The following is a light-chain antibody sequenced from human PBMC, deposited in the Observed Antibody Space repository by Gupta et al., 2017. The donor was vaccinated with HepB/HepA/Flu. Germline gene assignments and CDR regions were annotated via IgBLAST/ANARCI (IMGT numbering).Light chain of an antibody. CDR2: GVS. CDR3: QQDHDLPT. Sequence: EIQMTQFPVTLSVSPGERATLSCRASQNIGNDLVWYQQKPGQAPRLLIFGVSNRAAGIPARFSGSGSGTEFTLTISSRQSEDFAVYYWQQDHDLPTFGQGTKVEIK. CDR1: QNIGND. J-gene: IGKJ1*01. V-gene: IGKV3-15*01.